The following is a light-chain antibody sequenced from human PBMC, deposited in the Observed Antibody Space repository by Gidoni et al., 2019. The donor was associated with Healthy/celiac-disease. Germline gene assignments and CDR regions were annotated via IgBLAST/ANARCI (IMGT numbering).Light chain of an antibody. Sequence: EIVLTQSPATLSLSPGDRATLSCMASQSVSSYLAWYQQKPGQAPRLLIYDASNRATGIPARFSGSGSGTDFTTTISSLEPEDFAVYYCQQRCYWPPWTFGQGTKVEIK. CDR2: DAS. CDR3: QQRCYWPPWT. J-gene: IGKJ1*01. CDR1: QSVSSY. V-gene: IGKV3-11*01.